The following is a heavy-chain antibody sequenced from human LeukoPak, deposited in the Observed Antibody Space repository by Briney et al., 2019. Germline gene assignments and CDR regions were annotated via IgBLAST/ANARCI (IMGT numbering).Heavy chain of an antibody. V-gene: IGHV3-66*04. Sequence: QAGGSLSLSCAASGFTVSSHYMSWVRQAPGKGLEWVSVIYSGGSTYYADSVKGRFTISRDNSKNTLYLQMNSLRAEDTAVYYCARQNWGAFDIWGQGTMVTVSS. D-gene: IGHD7-27*01. CDR3: ARQNWGAFDI. CDR1: GFTVSSHY. CDR2: IYSGGST. J-gene: IGHJ3*02.